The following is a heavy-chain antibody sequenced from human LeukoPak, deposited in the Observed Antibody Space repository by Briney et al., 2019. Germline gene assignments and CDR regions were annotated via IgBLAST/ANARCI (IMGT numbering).Heavy chain of an antibody. D-gene: IGHD5-12*01. J-gene: IGHJ4*02. V-gene: IGHV4-59*01. CDR2: IYYSGST. CDR3: ARAPGSVATIEYYFDY. CDR1: GGSISSYY. Sequence: SETLSLTCTVSGGSISSYYWSWIRQPPGKGLEWIGYIYYSGSTNYNPSLKSRVTISVDTSKNQFSLKLSSVTAAYTAVYYCARAPGSVATIEYYFDYWGQGTLVTVSS.